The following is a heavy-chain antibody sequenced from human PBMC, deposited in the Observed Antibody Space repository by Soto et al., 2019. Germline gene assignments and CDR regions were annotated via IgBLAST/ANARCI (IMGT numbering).Heavy chain of an antibody. CDR3: ARDDLKDPQDLFSL. CDR2: IDPSDSYT. Sequence: GESLKISCKGSGYSLTSYWISLVRHILGKGLEWMGRIDPSDSYTNYSPSFQGHVTISADKSISTAYLQWSSLKASDTAMYYCARDDLKDPQDLFSLWGQGILVIVSS. CDR1: GYSLTSYW. J-gene: IGHJ5*02. V-gene: IGHV5-10-1*01. D-gene: IGHD3-3*01.